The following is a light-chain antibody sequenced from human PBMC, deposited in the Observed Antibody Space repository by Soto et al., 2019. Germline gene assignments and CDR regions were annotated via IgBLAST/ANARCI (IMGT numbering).Light chain of an antibody. Sequence: QSALTQPPSASGSPGQSVAISCTGTTGDIGNYNFVSWYQQHPGKAPKLLIFEVNKRPSGVPDRFSGSKSGNTASLTVSGLHAEDEADYYCSSPGGNSPYVFGTGTKVTVL. CDR2: EVN. CDR3: SSPGGNSPYV. J-gene: IGLJ1*01. V-gene: IGLV2-8*01. CDR1: TGDIGNYNF.